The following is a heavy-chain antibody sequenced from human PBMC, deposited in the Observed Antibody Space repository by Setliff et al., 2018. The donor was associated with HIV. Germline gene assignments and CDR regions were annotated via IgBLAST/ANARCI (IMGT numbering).Heavy chain of an antibody. V-gene: IGHV4-39*01. CDR1: GGSVSNSNYY. CDR2: IYYSGST. Sequence: SETLSLTCTVSGGSVSNSNYYWGWIRQPPGKGLEWIGSIYYSGSTYYNPSLKSRVTISVDTSKNQFSLKLTSVTAADTAVYYCARHHVKYTDCPSGMCYWDAFDNWGQGTMVTVSS. CDR3: ARHHVKYTDCPSGMCYWDAFDN. J-gene: IGHJ3*02. D-gene: IGHD2-8*01.